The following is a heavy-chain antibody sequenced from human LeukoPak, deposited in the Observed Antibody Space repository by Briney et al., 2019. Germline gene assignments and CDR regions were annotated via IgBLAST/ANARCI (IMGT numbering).Heavy chain of an antibody. J-gene: IGHJ4*02. D-gene: IGHD6-13*01. CDR1: VCSISSSSYY. Sequence: SETLSLTCTVSVCSISSSSYYWGWIRQPPGKGLEWIGSIYYSGSTYYNPSLKSRVTISVDTSKNQFSLKLSSVNAADTAVYYCVSWQSGDSSSWTGKDYFDYWGQGTLVTVSS. CDR3: VSWQSGDSSSWTGKDYFDY. CDR2: IYYSGST. V-gene: IGHV4-39*01.